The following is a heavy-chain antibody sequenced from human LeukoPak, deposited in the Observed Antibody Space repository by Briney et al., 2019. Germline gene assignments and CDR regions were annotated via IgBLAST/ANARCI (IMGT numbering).Heavy chain of an antibody. D-gene: IGHD6-19*01. J-gene: IGHJ4*02. CDR1: GFAPRNAW. V-gene: IGHV3-15*01. CDR3: TTDYSSGWYRMDY. Sequence: GRSLRLSCAASGFAPRNAWMSWVCQAPRKRLEWVGRIKSKTDGGTTDYAAPVKGRFTISRDDSKNTLYLQMNSLKTEDTAVYYCTTDYSSGWYRMDYWGQGTLVTVSS. CDR2: IKSKTDGGTT.